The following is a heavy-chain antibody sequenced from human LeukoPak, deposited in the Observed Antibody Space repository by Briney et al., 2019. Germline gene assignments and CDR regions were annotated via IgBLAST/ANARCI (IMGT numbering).Heavy chain of an antibody. D-gene: IGHD4-17*01. Sequence: GGSLRLSCAASGFTFSSYGRHWVRQAPGKGLEWVAFIRYDGSNKYYADSVKGRFTISRDNSKNTLYLQINSLRAEDTAVYYCAKNPGYGDSKRGLDYWGQGTLVTVSS. CDR3: AKNPGYGDSKRGLDY. V-gene: IGHV3-30*02. J-gene: IGHJ4*02. CDR2: IRYDGSNK. CDR1: GFTFSSYG.